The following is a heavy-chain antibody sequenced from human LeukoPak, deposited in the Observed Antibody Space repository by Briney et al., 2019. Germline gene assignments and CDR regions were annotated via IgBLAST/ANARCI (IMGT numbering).Heavy chain of an antibody. J-gene: IGHJ4*02. Sequence: SETLSLTCTVSGGSISSFYWSWIRQPPGKGLEWIGYIYYSGSTNYSPSLKSRITISVDTSKNQFSLKLSSVTAADTAVYYCARGVVAAPQTFDYWGQGTLVTVSS. CDR2: IYYSGST. D-gene: IGHD2-15*01. CDR3: ARGVVAAPQTFDY. CDR1: GGSISSFY. V-gene: IGHV4-59*01.